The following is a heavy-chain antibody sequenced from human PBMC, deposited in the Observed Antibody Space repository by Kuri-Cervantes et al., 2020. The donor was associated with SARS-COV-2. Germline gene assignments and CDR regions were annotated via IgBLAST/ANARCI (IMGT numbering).Heavy chain of an antibody. D-gene: IGHD3-10*01. CDR2: IYTSGST. V-gene: IGHV4-61*02. J-gene: IGHJ5*01. Sequence: SETLSLTCTVSGGSISSGSYYWSWIRQPAGKGLEWIGRIYTSGSTNYNPSLKSRVTISVDTSKNQFSLKLSSVTAADTAVYYCAKEYGLGTYSPWFDSWGQGTLVTVSS. CDR3: AKEYGLGTYSPWFDS. CDR1: GGSISSGSYY.